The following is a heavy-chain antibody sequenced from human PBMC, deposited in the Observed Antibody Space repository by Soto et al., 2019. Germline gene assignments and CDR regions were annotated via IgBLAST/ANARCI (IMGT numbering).Heavy chain of an antibody. CDR2: IYPGDSDT. CDR3: ARMDSSALGIDY. J-gene: IGHJ4*02. Sequence: GEYLKISCKGSGYSFTSNWIGWVRQMPGKGLEWMGIIYPGDSDTRYSPPFQGQVTISADKSISTAYLQWSRLKASDSAMYYCARMDSSALGIDYWGQGTLVTVSS. CDR1: GYSFTSNW. D-gene: IGHD3-22*01. V-gene: IGHV5-51*01.